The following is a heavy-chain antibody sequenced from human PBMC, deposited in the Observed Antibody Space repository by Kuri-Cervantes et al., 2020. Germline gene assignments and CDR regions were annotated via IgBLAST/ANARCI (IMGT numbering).Heavy chain of an antibody. Sequence: ASVKVSCKASGYTFTGYYMHWVRQAPGQGLEWMGWINPNSGGANYAQKFQDRVTMTLDTSISTAYMEMSRLISDDTAVYYCASRSSTSSYYYMDVWGKGTTVTVSS. CDR2: INPNSGGA. CDR1: GYTFTGYY. CDR3: ASRSSTSSYYYMDV. V-gene: IGHV1-2*02. J-gene: IGHJ6*03. D-gene: IGHD2-2*01.